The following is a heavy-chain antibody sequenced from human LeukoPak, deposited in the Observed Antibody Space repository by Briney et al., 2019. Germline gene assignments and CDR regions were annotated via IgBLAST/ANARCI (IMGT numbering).Heavy chain of an antibody. D-gene: IGHD2-2*01. V-gene: IGHV4-59*12. CDR3: AREVIVVVPAATEGRWFDP. CDR1: GGSISSNY. Sequence: SETLSLTCTVSGGSISSNYWSWIRQPPGKGLEWIGYIYHSGSTYYNPSLKSRVTISVDRSKNQFSLKLSSVTAADTAVYYCAREVIVVVPAATEGRWFDPWGQGTLVTVSS. J-gene: IGHJ5*02. CDR2: IYHSGST.